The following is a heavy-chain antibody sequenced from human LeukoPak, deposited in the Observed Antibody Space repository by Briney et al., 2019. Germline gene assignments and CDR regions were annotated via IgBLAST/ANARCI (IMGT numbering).Heavy chain of an antibody. CDR3: AREGYCSGGSCYSVSN. V-gene: IGHV4-59*12. Sequence: SETLSLTCTVSGGSISSYYWSWIRQPPGKGLEWIGYIYYSGSTNYNPSLKSRVTISVDTSKNQFSLKLSSVTAADTAVYYCAREGYCSGGSCYSVSNWGQGTLVTVSS. CDR1: GGSISSYY. J-gene: IGHJ4*02. CDR2: IYYSGST. D-gene: IGHD2-15*01.